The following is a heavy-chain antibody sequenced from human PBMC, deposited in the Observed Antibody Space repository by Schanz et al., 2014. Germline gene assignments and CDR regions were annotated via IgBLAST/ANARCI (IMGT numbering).Heavy chain of an antibody. V-gene: IGHV3-23*04. CDR1: GITFSGYS. J-gene: IGHJ6*02. CDR2: INCNGGIT. D-gene: IGHD6-13*01. Sequence: VQLVESGGDLVKPGGSLRLSCAASGITFSGYSMNWVRQAPGKGLEWVSAINCNGGITYYADPVKGRFTISRDNSKNTLYLQMKSLRVEDTAVYYYTTEQLGSHYLYGMDVWGQGTTVTVS. CDR3: TTEQLGSHYLYGMDV.